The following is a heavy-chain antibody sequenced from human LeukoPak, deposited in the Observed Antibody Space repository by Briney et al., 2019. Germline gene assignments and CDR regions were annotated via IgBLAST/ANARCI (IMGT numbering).Heavy chain of an antibody. D-gene: IGHD3-16*01. CDR3: ARTSKVTSVMDI. V-gene: IGHV3-13*04. Sequence: GGSLRLSCAASGFTFSSYDMHWVRQATGKGLEWVSAIDTAGNSFYPGSVRGRFTISRENAKNSLYLQMNNVRAGDTAVYYCARTSKVTSVMDIWGQGTMVTVSS. J-gene: IGHJ3*02. CDR2: IDTAGNS. CDR1: GFTFSSYD.